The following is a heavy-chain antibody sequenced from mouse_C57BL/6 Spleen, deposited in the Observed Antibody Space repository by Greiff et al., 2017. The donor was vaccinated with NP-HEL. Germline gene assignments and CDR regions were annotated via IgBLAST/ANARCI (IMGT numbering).Heavy chain of an antibody. J-gene: IGHJ1*03. CDR3: ARGDYDWYFDV. CDR1: GYTFTDYY. D-gene: IGHD2-4*01. Sequence: EVKLMESGPVLVKPGASVKMSCKASGYTFTDYYMNWVKQSHGKSLEWIGVINPYNGGTSYNQKFKGKATLTVDKSSSTAYMELNSLTSEDSAVYYCARGDYDWYFDVWGTGTTVTVSS. V-gene: IGHV1-19*01. CDR2: INPYNGGT.